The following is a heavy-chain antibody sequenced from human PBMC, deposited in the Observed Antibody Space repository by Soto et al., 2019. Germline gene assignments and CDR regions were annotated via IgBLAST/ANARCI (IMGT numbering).Heavy chain of an antibody. V-gene: IGHV4-39*01. CDR2: IYYSGST. Sequence: SETLSLTCTVSGGSISSSSYYWGWIRQPPGKGLEWIGSIYYSGSTYYNPSLKSRVTISVDTSKNQFSLKLSSVTAADTAVYYCERLDDYVWGSYRFLYWGQGTLVTVSS. D-gene: IGHD3-16*02. J-gene: IGHJ4*02. CDR3: ERLDDYVWGSYRFLY. CDR1: GGSISSSSYY.